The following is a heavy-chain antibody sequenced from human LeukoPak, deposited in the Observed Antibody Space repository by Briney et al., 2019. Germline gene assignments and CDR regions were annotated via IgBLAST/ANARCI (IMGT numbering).Heavy chain of an antibody. V-gene: IGHV3-74*01. CDR3: ATGSGLWSPDY. CDR2: INTDGSSP. D-gene: IGHD5-18*01. CDR1: GFTFSSHW. J-gene: IGHJ4*02. Sequence: GGSLRLSCAPSGFTFSSHWRHWVRQAPGKGLVWVSRINTDGSSPSYADSVNSRFTISRDNAKNRLYVQMNSLGAEDTAVYYCATGSGLWSPDYWGQGTLVTVSS.